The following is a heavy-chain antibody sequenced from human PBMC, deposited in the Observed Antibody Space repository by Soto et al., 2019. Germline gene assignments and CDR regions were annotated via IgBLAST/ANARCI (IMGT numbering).Heavy chain of an antibody. Sequence: SVKVSCKASGGTFSSYTLSWVRQAPGQGLEWMAGIIPSFDTTNYAQKFQGRVTITADGSASTVYMELRSLRSEDAAVYYCARAPGTAMVTRYYYGLDGGGQGTTVIGS. V-gene: IGHV1-69*13. CDR1: GGTFSSYT. CDR3: ARAPGTAMVTRYYYGLDG. D-gene: IGHD5-18*01. CDR2: IIPSFDTT. J-gene: IGHJ6*02.